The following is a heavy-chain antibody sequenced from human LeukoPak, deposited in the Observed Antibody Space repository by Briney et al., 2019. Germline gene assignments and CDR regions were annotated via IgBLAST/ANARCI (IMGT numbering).Heavy chain of an antibody. Sequence: ASVKVSCKASGYTFTSYYMHWVRQAPGQGLEWMGIINPSGGSTSYAQKFQGRVTMTRDTSTSTVYMELSSLRSEDTAVYYCARFCSSSSCYYYYGMDVWGQGTTVTVSS. CDR3: ARFCSSSSCYYYYGMDV. J-gene: IGHJ6*02. V-gene: IGHV1-46*01. D-gene: IGHD2-2*01. CDR1: GYTFTSYY. CDR2: INPSGGST.